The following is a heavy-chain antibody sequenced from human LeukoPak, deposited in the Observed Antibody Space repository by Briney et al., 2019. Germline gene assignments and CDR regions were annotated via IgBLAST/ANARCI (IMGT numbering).Heavy chain of an antibody. V-gene: IGHV1-8*01. Sequence: ASVKVSCKSSVYTLPSYDIHWVRQATGQGLEWMGWMNPNSGNTGYAQKFQGRVTMTRNTSISTAYMELSSLRSEDTAVYCCARGTMVRGVIHFDYWGQGTLVTVSS. CDR2: MNPNSGNT. CDR3: ARGTMVRGVIHFDY. D-gene: IGHD3-10*01. CDR1: VYTLPSYD. J-gene: IGHJ4*02.